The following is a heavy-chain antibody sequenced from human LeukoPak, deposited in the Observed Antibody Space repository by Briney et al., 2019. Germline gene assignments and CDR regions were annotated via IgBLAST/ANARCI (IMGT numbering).Heavy chain of an antibody. V-gene: IGHV3-9*01. J-gene: IGHJ6*02. CDR2: SSGNSGSI. Sequence: PGGSLRLSCAASGFTFDDYAMHWVRLAPGKGLEWVSGSSGNSGSIGYADSVKGRFTISRDNAKNSLYLQMNSLRAEDTALYYCAKDIGYCSSTSCYTYYYYGMDVWGQGTTVTVSS. CDR3: AKDIGYCSSTSCYTYYYYGMDV. D-gene: IGHD2-2*02. CDR1: GFTFDDYA.